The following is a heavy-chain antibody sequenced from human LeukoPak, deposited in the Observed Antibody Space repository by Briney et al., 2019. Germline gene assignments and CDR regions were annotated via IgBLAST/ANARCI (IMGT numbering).Heavy chain of an antibody. CDR3: ASACSSTSCKRRFDY. CDR2: IYYSGST. D-gene: IGHD2-2*01. J-gene: IGHJ4*02. Sequence: PSETLSLTCTVSGGSISSYYWSWIRQSPGRGLEWIGYIYYSGSTNYNPSLKSRVTISVDTSKNQFSLKLSSVTAADTAVYYCASACSSTSCKRRFDYWGQGTLVTVSS. CDR1: GGSISSYY. V-gene: IGHV4-59*08.